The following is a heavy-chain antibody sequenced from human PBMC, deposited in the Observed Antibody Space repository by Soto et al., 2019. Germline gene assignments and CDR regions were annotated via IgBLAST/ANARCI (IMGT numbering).Heavy chain of an antibody. D-gene: IGHD2-15*01. J-gene: IGHJ4*02. CDR1: GFTFSSYG. V-gene: IGHV3-33*01. CDR3: ATGGFCSGGSCYGTFDY. CDR2: IWYDGSNK. Sequence: QVQLVESGGGVVQPGRSLRLSCAASGFTFSSYGMHWVRQAPGKGLEWVAVIWYDGSNKYYADSVKGRFTISRDNSKNPLYLQINSLRAEGTAVYYWATGGFCSGGSCYGTFDYWGQGTLVTVSS.